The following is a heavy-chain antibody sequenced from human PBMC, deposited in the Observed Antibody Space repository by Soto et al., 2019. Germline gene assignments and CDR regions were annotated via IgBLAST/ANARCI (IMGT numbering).Heavy chain of an antibody. V-gene: IGHV3-48*02. D-gene: IGHD1-7*01. CDR3: ASVGGITATTDLWYSYYGMDV. J-gene: IGHJ6*02. CDR2: ISSSSTTI. Sequence: EVQMVESGGGLVQPGGSLRLSCAASGFTFSTHSMNWVRQAPGRGLEWISYISSSSTTIWYADSVKGRFTISRDNAKNSLYLQMNSLRDEDTAVYFCASVGGITATTDLWYSYYGMDVWGQGPPVTVSS. CDR1: GFTFSTHS.